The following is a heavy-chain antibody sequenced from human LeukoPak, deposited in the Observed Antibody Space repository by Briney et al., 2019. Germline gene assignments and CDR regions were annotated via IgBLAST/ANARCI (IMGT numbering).Heavy chain of an antibody. J-gene: IGHJ5*02. CDR3: ARLVSVDSVLRYFDWLSSRGWFDP. CDR1: GGTFSSYA. CDR2: IIPIFGTA. Sequence: ASVKVSCKASGGTFSSYAIGWVRQAPGQGLEWMGGIIPIFGTANYAQKFQGRVTITADESTSTAYMELSSLRSEDTAVYYCARLVSVDSVLRYFDWLSSRGWFDPWGQGTLVTVSS. D-gene: IGHD3-9*01. V-gene: IGHV1-69*13.